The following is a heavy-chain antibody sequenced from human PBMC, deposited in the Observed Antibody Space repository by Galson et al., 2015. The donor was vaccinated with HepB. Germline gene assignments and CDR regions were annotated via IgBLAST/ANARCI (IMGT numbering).Heavy chain of an antibody. Sequence: SLRLSCAASGFTFGSYTVHWVRQAPGKGLEWVALVSYNGHNKYYVDSVKGRFTISRDNFKKTVYLHMGNLRAADSAVYYCAKSPTYYGSGDYDTPYYKYAMDVWGRGTTVTVSS. CDR3: AKSPTYYGSGDYDTPYYKYAMDV. J-gene: IGHJ6*02. V-gene: IGHV3-30*04. CDR1: GFTFGSYT. D-gene: IGHD3-10*01. CDR2: VSYNGHNK.